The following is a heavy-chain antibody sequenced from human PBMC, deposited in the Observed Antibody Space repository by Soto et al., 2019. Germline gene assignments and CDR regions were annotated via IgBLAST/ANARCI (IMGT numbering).Heavy chain of an antibody. Sequence: EVQLVESGGGLVQPGGSPRLSCAASGFTVSSNYMSWVRQAPGKGLEWVSVIYSGGSTYYADSVKGRFTISRHNSENTVYLQLNSLRPEDTAVYYCARLLSSSWYVDYWGQGTLVTVSS. CDR2: IYSGGST. J-gene: IGHJ4*02. D-gene: IGHD6-13*01. CDR1: GFTVSSNY. V-gene: IGHV3-53*04. CDR3: ARLLSSSWYVDY.